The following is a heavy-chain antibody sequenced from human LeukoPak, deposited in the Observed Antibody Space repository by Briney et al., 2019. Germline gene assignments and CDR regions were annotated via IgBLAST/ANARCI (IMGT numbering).Heavy chain of an antibody. Sequence: SETLSLTCTVSGGSISSYYWSWIRQPPGKGLEWIGYIYYSGSTNYNPSLKSRVTISVDTSKNQFSLKLSSVTAADTAVHYCARAVSSSWYVYWGQGTLVTVSS. D-gene: IGHD6-13*01. CDR3: ARAVSSSWYVY. CDR1: GGSISSYY. J-gene: IGHJ4*02. CDR2: IYYSGST. V-gene: IGHV4-59*01.